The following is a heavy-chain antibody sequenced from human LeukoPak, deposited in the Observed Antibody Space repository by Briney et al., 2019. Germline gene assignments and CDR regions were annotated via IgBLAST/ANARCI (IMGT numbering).Heavy chain of an antibody. D-gene: IGHD1-26*01. CDR2: INWNGGST. J-gene: IGHJ4*02. Sequence: GGSLRLPCAASGFTFGNYGMSWVRQAPGKGLEWVSGINWNGGSTGYADSVEGRFTISRDNAKNSLYLQMNSLRADDTALYYCAKSGSYSMPYYFDYWGQGTLVTVSS. CDR1: GFTFGNYG. V-gene: IGHV3-20*04. CDR3: AKSGSYSMPYYFDY.